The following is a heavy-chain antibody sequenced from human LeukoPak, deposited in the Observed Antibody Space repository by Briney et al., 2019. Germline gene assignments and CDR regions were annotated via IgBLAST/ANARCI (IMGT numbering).Heavy chain of an antibody. CDR3: ARDFAAYYDFWSGYRYFDY. D-gene: IGHD3-3*01. Sequence: GASVKVSCKASGCTFTGYYMHWVRQAPGQGLEWMGWINPNSGGTNYAQKFQGRVTMTRDTSISTAYMELSRLRSDDTAVYYCARDFAAYYDFWSGYRYFDYWGQGTLVTVSS. V-gene: IGHV1-2*02. CDR2: INPNSGGT. CDR1: GCTFTGYY. J-gene: IGHJ4*02.